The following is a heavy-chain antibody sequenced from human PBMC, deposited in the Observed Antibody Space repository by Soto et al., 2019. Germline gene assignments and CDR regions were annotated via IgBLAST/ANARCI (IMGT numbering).Heavy chain of an antibody. CDR1: GFTFSSYG. CDR2: IWYDGSNK. CDR3: ARGGLTDYFDY. V-gene: IGHV3-33*01. Sequence: QVQLVESGGGVVQPGRSLRLSCAASGFTFSSYGMHWVRQAPGKGLEWVAVIWYDGSNKYYADSVKGRFTISRDNSKNTLYLQMNSLRAEDTAVYYCARGGLTDYFDYWGQGTPVTVSS. J-gene: IGHJ4*02. D-gene: IGHD2-21*02.